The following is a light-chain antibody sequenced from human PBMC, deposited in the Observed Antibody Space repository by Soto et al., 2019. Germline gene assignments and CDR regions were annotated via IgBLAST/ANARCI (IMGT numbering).Light chain of an antibody. Sequence: EIVMTQSPATLSVSRGERATLSCRANQAISSNLAWYQQKPGQAPRLLIYGASTRATGIPDRFSGSGSGTDFTLTINSLEPEDFAVYYCQQRSNWSPITFGQGTRLEIK. CDR1: QAISSN. CDR2: GAS. V-gene: IGKV3-15*01. J-gene: IGKJ5*01. CDR3: QQRSNWSPIT.